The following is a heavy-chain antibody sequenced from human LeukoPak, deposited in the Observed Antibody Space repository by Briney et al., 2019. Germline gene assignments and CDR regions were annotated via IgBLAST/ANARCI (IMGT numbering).Heavy chain of an antibody. Sequence: ASVKVSCKASGFTFTDFYIYWVRQAPGQGLEWMGWINPRNGGTYFAQKFQGRVTMTRDTSITTAYLELSSLRSDDTAVYYCARDTGDGYDNWFDPWGRGTLVTVSS. D-gene: IGHD3-22*01. V-gene: IGHV1-2*02. J-gene: IGHJ5*02. CDR1: GFTFTDFY. CDR2: INPRNGGT. CDR3: ARDTGDGYDNWFDP.